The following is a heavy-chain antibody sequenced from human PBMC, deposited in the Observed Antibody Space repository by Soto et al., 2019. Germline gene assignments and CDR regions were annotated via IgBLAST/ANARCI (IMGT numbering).Heavy chain of an antibody. CDR3: ARVVRWLRLAGGTTAFRFDYGMDV. D-gene: IGHD5-12*01. CDR1: GGSFSGYY. Sequence: PSETLSLTCAVYGGSFSGYYWSWIRQPPGKGLEWIGEINHSGSTNYNPSLKSRVTISVDTSKNQFSLKLSSVTAADTAVYYCARVVRWLRLAGGTTAFRFDYGMDVWGQGTTVTVSS. V-gene: IGHV4-34*01. J-gene: IGHJ6*02. CDR2: INHSGST.